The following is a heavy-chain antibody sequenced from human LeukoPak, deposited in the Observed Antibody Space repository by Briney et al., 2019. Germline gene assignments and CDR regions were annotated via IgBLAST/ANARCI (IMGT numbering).Heavy chain of an antibody. J-gene: IGHJ5*02. CDR1: GGSISSGGYY. CDR3: ARKKARRGNYYGSGSYYWFDP. D-gene: IGHD3-10*01. CDR2: IYYSGLT. V-gene: IGHV4-31*03. Sequence: SQTLSLTCTVSGGSISSGGYYWSWIRQHPGKGLEWIGYIYYSGLTYYNPSLKSRVTISVDTSKNQFSLKLTSVTAADTAVYYCARKKARRGNYYGSGSYYWFDPWGQGTLVTVSS.